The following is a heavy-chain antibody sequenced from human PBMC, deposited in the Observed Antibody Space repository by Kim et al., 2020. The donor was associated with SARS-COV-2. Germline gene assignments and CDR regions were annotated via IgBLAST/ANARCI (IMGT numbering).Heavy chain of an antibody. CDR3: ARDKMRDSHAAIQF. J-gene: IGHJ1*01. D-gene: IGHD2-15*01. CDR2: INHSGSS. V-gene: IGHV4-34*01. Sequence: SETLSLTCAVYGGSFSGYYWNWIRQSPGKGLEWIGEINHSGSSRYNPSLKSRVTISVDTSKNQFSLKLRSVTAADTAVYYCARDKMRDSHAAIQFWGQAT. CDR1: GGSFSGYY.